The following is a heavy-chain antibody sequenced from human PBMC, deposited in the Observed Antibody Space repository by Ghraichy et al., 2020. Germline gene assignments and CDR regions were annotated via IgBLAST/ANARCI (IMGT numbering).Heavy chain of an antibody. J-gene: IGHJ4*02. CDR1: GYTFTGYY. CDR2: INPNSGGT. V-gene: IGHV1-2*02. CDR3: ARAVSPTGVLDY. Sequence: ASVKVSCKASGYTFTGYYMHWVRQAPGQGLEWMGWINPNSGGTNYAQKFQGRVTMTWDTSITTAYMDLSRLRSDDTAVYSCARAVSPTGVLDYWGQGTLVTVSS. D-gene: IGHD7-27*01.